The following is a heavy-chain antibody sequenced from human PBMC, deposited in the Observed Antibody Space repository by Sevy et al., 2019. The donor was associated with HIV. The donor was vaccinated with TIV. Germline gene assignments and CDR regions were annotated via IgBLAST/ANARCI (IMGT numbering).Heavy chain of an antibody. CDR3: ARAEGDGYNSGYFDS. J-gene: IGHJ4*02. D-gene: IGHD5-12*01. V-gene: IGHV4-61*02. CDR1: GGSIRSGRYY. Sequence: SETLSLTCTVSGGSIRSGRYYWTWIRQPAGKGLEWIGRIFPSGGPNFNPSMMSRVSMSIDTSKKHFSLRRTSGTAADTAVYYCARAEGDGYNSGYFDSWGQGTLVTVSS. CDR2: IFPSGGP.